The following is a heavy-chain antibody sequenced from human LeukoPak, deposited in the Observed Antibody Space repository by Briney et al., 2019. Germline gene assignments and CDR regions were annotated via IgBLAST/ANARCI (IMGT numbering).Heavy chain of an antibody. CDR3: ARPRDGYNYGAFDI. Sequence: GGSLRLSCAASGFTFSSCSMNWVRQAPGKGLEWVSYISSSSTISYADSVKGRFTISRDNAKNSLYLQMNSLRDEDTAVYYCARPRDGYNYGAFDIWGQGTMVTVSS. CDR2: ISSSSTI. J-gene: IGHJ3*02. D-gene: IGHD5-24*01. V-gene: IGHV3-48*02. CDR1: GFTFSSCS.